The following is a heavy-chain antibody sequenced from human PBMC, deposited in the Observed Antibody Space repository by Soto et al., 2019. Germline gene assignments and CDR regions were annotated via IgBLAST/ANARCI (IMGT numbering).Heavy chain of an antibody. D-gene: IGHD5-12*01. CDR3: AKARAYEPRSYYFDY. CDR2: IIPIFGTA. Sequence: GASVKVSCKASGGTFSGYAISWVRQAPGQGLEWMGGIIPIFGTANYAQKFQGRVTITADKSTSTAYMELSSLRSEDTAVYYCAKARAYEPRSYYFDYWGQGTLVTVSS. CDR1: GGTFSGYA. V-gene: IGHV1-69*06. J-gene: IGHJ4*02.